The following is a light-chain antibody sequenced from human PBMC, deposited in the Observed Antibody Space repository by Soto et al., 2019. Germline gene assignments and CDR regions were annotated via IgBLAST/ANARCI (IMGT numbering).Light chain of an antibody. CDR2: AAS. V-gene: IGKV1-12*01. J-gene: IGKJ3*01. CDR3: QQANSFPCT. Sequence: DIQMTQSPSSVSASVGDRVTITCRASKGLSSWLAWYQQKPGKAHKLLIYAASSLQSGVPSRFSCSGSETDFTLTNRSLQTEDFATYYCQQANSFPCTFGPGTKVDIK. CDR1: KGLSSW.